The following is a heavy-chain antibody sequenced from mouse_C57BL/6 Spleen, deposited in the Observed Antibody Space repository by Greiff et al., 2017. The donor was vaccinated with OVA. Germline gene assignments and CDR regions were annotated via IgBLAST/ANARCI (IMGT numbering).Heavy chain of an antibody. J-gene: IGHJ2*01. CDR2: INPNNGGT. CDR3: ARDYYGSSYGY. V-gene: IGHV1-22*01. D-gene: IGHD1-1*01. Sequence: VQLKQSGPELVKPGASVKMSCTASGYTFTDYNMHWVKQSHGKSLEWIGYINPNNGGTSYNQKFKGKATLTVNKSSSTAYMELRSLTSEDSAVYYCARDYYGSSYGYGGQGTTLTVSS. CDR1: GYTFTDYN.